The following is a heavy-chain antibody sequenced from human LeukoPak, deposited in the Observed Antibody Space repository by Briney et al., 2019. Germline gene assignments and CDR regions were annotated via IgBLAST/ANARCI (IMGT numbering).Heavy chain of an antibody. CDR3: ARAPVAALPGFDP. CDR2: ISWDGGNT. CDR1: GFTFDDYT. V-gene: IGHV3-43*01. Sequence: PGGSLRLSCAASGFTFDDYTMHWVRQPPGKGLEWVSLISWDGGNTHYADSVKGRFTISRDNFKNSLYLQMNSLTIEDTALYYCARAPVAALPGFDPWGQGTLVTVSS. D-gene: IGHD6-19*01. J-gene: IGHJ5*02.